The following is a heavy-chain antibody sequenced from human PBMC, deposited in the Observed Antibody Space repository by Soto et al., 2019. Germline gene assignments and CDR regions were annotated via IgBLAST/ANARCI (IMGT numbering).Heavy chain of an antibody. Sequence: QVQLVQSAGEVKEPGASLKVACKASGYSFSTYGISWVRQAPGQGLEWMGWISTSNGYTNYAQKFQGRVSMTTDTSTNTAYMEVRSLRSDDTAFYFCARDRSSALLEWSPSDSYGLDVWGQWTSVTVSS. CDR3: ARDRSSALLEWSPSDSYGLDV. D-gene: IGHD3-3*01. J-gene: IGHJ6*02. CDR2: ISTSNGYT. CDR1: GYSFSTYG. V-gene: IGHV1-18*01.